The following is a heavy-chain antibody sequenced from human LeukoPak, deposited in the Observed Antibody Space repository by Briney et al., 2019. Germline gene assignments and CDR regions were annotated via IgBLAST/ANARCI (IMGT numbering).Heavy chain of an antibody. J-gene: IGHJ4*02. V-gene: IGHV1-2*06. CDR3: ARSKYSYDSSGYYLSY. Sequence: ASVKVSCKASGYTFTGYYMHWVRQAPGQGLEWMGRINPNSGGTNYAQKFQGRVTMTRDTSISPAYMELSRLRSDDTAVYYFARSKYSYDSSGYYLSYWGQGTMVTVSS. CDR2: INPNSGGT. CDR1: GYTFTGYY. D-gene: IGHD3-22*01.